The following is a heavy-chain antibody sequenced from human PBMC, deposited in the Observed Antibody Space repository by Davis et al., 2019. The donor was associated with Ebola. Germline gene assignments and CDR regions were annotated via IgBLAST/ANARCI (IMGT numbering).Heavy chain of an antibody. CDR1: AYTLSTYA. J-gene: IGHJ5*02. D-gene: IGHD3-16*01. Sequence: ASAQVTCKASAYTLSTYAITWVRHPPAQGLQRMAWISAYNGKTNYAHKFQGRVTMTTDTSTSTAYMELKSLGSDATAVYYCARDIAMIRGGWFDHWGQGTLVSVSS. V-gene: IGHV1-18*04. CDR3: ARDIAMIRGGWFDH. CDR2: ISAYNGKT.